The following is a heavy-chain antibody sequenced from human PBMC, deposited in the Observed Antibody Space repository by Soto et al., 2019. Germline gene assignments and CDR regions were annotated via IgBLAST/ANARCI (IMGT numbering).Heavy chain of an antibody. V-gene: IGHV3-30*18. J-gene: IGHJ2*01. CDR1: GFTFSACA. CDR2: ISSDGKNY. CDR3: AKEVGTAMTAITVGHLDL. Sequence: QVQLVESGGGVGQPGRSQRLSCAASGFTFSACAMHWVRQSPGKGLEWVAVISSDGKNYYYEYSVKGRFTIYRDNSKNTLDQQMDSLRDEDTAVYYFAKEVGTAMTAITVGHLDLWGRGTQVTLSS. D-gene: IGHD1-20*01.